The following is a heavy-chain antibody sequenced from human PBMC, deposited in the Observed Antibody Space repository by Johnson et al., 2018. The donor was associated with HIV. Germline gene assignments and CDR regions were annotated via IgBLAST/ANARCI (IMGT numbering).Heavy chain of an antibody. CDR2: ISYDGRNK. Sequence: QVQPVVSVGAVAQPGRSLRLSCAASGFTFSSYAMHWVRPALGTGLVRVAVISYDGRNKYYADFVEGRITISRDNSQHTLYMQMNSLRAEDTAVYYCARASQWELDFDAFDIWGQGTMVTVSS. D-gene: IGHD1-26*01. CDR3: ARASQWELDFDAFDI. J-gene: IGHJ3*02. CDR1: GFTFSSYA. V-gene: IGHV3-30*04.